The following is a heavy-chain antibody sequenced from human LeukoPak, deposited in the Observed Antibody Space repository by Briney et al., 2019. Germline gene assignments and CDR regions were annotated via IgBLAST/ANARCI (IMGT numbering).Heavy chain of an antibody. CDR1: GFTFSSYS. D-gene: IGHD3-22*01. J-gene: IGHJ2*01. CDR3: ARAPSYYDSSGYYVHYWYFDL. Sequence: GGSLRLSCAASGFTFSSYSMNRVRQAPGKGLEWVSSISSSSSYIYYADSVKGRFTISRDNAKNSLYLQMNSLRAEDTAVYYCARAPSYYDSSGYYVHYWYFDLWGRGTLVTVSS. V-gene: IGHV3-21*01. CDR2: ISSSSSYI.